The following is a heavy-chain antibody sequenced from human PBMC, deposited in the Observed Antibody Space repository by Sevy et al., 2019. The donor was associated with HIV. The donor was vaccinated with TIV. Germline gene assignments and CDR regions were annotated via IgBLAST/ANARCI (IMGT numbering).Heavy chain of an antibody. D-gene: IGHD6-19*01. J-gene: IGHJ4*02. CDR3: TRDLYGSGWFYFDY. CDR2: IKTKTYGGTT. CDR1: GFTFSDYA. Sequence: GGSLRFSCTASGFTFSDYAMSWVRQAPGKGLEWVGFIKTKTYGGTTEYAASVKGRFIISRDDSKNIAYLQMNSLKTEDTAVYYCTRDLYGSGWFYFDYRGQGTLVTVSS. V-gene: IGHV3-49*04.